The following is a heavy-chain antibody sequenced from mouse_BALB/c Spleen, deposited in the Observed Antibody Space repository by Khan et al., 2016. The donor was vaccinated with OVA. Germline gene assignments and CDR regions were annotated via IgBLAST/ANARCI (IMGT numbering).Heavy chain of an antibody. V-gene: IGHV3-2*02. CDR1: GYSITSGYG. D-gene: IGHD1-2*01. CDR3: DRTARIKY. CDR2: ISYSGST. Sequence: VQLKESGPGLVKPSQSLSLTCTVTGYSITSGYGRNWIRQFPGNKLEWTGYISYSGSTNYNPSLKSRFSITRDTSKNQLFLQLNSVTTEDTATYYCDRTARIKYWGEGTTLTVSS. J-gene: IGHJ2*01.